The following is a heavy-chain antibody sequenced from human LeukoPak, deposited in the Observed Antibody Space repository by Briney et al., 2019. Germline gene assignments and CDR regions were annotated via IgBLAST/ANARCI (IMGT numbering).Heavy chain of an antibody. CDR1: GVSINSGGYS. CDR2: IYHSGST. CDR3: AREGGPYRPLDY. V-gene: IGHV4-30-2*01. Sequence: SETLSLTCAVSGVSINSGGYSWSWIRQPPGKGLEWIGYIYHSGSTYYSPSLKSRVAISVDKSENHISLKLTSVTAADTAVYYSAREGGPYRPLDYSGQGTLVTVAS. J-gene: IGHJ4*02.